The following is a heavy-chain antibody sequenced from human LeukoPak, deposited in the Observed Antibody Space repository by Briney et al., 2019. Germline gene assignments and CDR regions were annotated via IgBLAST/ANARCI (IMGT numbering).Heavy chain of an antibody. CDR1: GGSISSGSYY. D-gene: IGHD3-9*01. CDR2: IYTSGST. J-gene: IGHJ4*02. CDR3: ARAPGRRYPCDY. Sequence: SETLSLTCTVSGGSISSGSYYWSWIRQPAGKGLEWIGRIYTSGSTNYNPSLKSRVTISVDTSKNQFSLKLSSVTAADTAVYYCARAPGRRYPCDYWGQGTLVTVSS. V-gene: IGHV4-61*02.